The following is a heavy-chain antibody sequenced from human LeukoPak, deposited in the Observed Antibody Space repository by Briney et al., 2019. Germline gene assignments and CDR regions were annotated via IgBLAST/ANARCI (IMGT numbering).Heavy chain of an antibody. CDR1: SGSISTSNYY. J-gene: IGHJ4*02. D-gene: IGHD1-26*01. V-gene: IGHV4-39*07. CDR3: ARDLVGATTSLGY. Sequence: KPSETLSLTCTVSSGSISTSNYYWGWVRQPPGKALEWIGNIFYSGSTYYSPSLKSRVTISLDTSRNQFSLKLNSVTAADTAVYYCARDLVGATTSLGYWGQGTLVTVSS. CDR2: IFYSGST.